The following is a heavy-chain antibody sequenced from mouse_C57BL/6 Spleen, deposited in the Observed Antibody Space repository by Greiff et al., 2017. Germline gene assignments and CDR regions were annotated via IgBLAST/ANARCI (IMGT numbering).Heavy chain of an antibody. CDR3: ARSGTGTAWFAY. CDR2: IDPSDSYT. J-gene: IGHJ3*01. Sequence: QVQLKESGAELVKPGASVKLSCKASGYTFTSYWMQWVKQRPGQGLEWIGEIDPSDSYTNYNQKFKGKATLTVDTSSSTAYMQLSSLTSEDSAVYYCARSGTGTAWFAYWGQGTLVTVSA. V-gene: IGHV1-50*01. D-gene: IGHD4-1*01. CDR1: GYTFTSYW.